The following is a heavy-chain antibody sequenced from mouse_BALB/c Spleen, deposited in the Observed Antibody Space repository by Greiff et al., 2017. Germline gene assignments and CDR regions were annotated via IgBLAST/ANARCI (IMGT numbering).Heavy chain of an antibody. CDR1: GYAFTNYW. Sequence: QVQLKESGAELVRPGTSVKVSCKASGYAFTNYWIEWVKLRPGQGLEWIGVINPGSGGTNYNEKFKGKATLTADKSSSTAYMQLSSLTSDDSAVYFCARRGYDYDWYFDVWGAGTTVTVSS. V-gene: IGHV1-54*01. J-gene: IGHJ1*01. CDR2: INPGSGGT. CDR3: ARRGYDYDWYFDV. D-gene: IGHD2-4*01.